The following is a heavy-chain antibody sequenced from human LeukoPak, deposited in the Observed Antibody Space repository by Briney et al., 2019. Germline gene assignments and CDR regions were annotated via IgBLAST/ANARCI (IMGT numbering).Heavy chain of an antibody. CDR2: IKPDGSTT. J-gene: IGHJ3*02. V-gene: IGHV3-7*02. CDR1: GFIFTDYW. D-gene: IGHD3-16*01. Sequence: GGSLRLSCAASGFIFTDYWMSWVRQAPGKGLEWVANIKPDGSTTYADSVKGRFTISRDNAEKTLYLQLNSLRAEDTAVYYCARGKDGVWALDIWGQGTLVTVSS. CDR3: ARGKDGVWALDI.